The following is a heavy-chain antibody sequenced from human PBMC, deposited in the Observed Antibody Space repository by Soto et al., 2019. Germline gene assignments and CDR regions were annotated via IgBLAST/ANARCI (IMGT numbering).Heavy chain of an antibody. V-gene: IGHV3-74*01. Sequence: GGSLRLSCAASGFTFGPFWMHWVRQAPGKGLVWVSHINSDGSTIVYADSVKGRFTISRDNSKNTLYVQMNSLRAEDTAVYRCARGDNYYGMDVWGQGTTVTVSS. CDR3: ARGDNYYGMDV. D-gene: IGHD2-15*01. J-gene: IGHJ6*02. CDR1: GFTFGPFW. CDR2: INSDGSTI.